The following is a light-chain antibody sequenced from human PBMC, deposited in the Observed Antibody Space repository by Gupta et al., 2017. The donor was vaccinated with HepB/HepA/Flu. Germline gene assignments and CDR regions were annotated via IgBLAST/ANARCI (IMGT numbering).Light chain of an antibody. J-gene: IGKJ2*01. CDR3: QQSYTIPYT. Sequence: DIQMTQSPSSLSASVGDRVTITCRASQSISAYLNWYQQKPGRARRLLIYGASNLQTGVPSRFSGSGSGTDFTLTITSLQPEDFASFYCQQSYTIPYTFGQGTKVEI. V-gene: IGKV1-39*01. CDR1: QSISAY. CDR2: GAS.